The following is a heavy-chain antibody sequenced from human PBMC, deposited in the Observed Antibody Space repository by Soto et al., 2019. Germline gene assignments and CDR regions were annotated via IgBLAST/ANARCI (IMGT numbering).Heavy chain of an antibody. V-gene: IGHV4-30-4*01. CDR1: GGSISGGDYH. CDR2: IYYRAST. Sequence: QVQLQESGPGLVKPSQTLSLTCTVAGGSISGGDYHCTWIRQTPGKGLEWIGAIYYRASTYYNPSLVRQISMTIDTSKNQSSLKLTAVTATDTAVYYCASDCRTPSGGMDVWGQGTTVTVSS. CDR3: ASDCRTPSGGMDV. J-gene: IGHJ6*02.